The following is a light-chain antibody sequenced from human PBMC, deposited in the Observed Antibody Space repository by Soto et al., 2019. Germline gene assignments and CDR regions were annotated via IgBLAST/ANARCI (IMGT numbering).Light chain of an antibody. CDR2: MAS. V-gene: IGKV1-5*03. CDR1: QSIGNW. J-gene: IGKJ1*01. Sequence: IQMTQSPSTLSASVGDRVTITCRASQSIGNWLAWYQQKPGKAPKPLIYMASSLESGVSPRFSGSGAGTEFTLSISSLQPDDFATYYCQQYSRQATFGQGTK. CDR3: QQYSRQAT.